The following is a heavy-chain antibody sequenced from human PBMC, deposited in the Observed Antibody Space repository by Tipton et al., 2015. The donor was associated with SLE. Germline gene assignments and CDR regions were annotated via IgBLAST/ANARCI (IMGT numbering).Heavy chain of an antibody. V-gene: IGHV3-30*04. CDR3: AVTSMYNSPIDY. CDR2: ISYDGSNT. Sequence: SLRLSCAASGFTFSSYSIHWIRQAPGKGLEWVSIISYDGSNTFYADSVKGRFTISRDNSRSTVYLQMDSLRPEDTAVYYCAVTSMYNSPIDYWGQGTLVTVSS. CDR1: GFTFSSYS. J-gene: IGHJ4*02. D-gene: IGHD2/OR15-2a*01.